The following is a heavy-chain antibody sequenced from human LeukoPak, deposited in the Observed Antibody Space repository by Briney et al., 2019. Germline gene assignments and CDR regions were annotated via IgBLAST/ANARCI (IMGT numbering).Heavy chain of an antibody. J-gene: IGHJ5*02. CDR3: ARGGAYDYVWGSYLNWFDP. Sequence: KPSETLSLTCTVSGGSISSYYWSWIRQPPGKGLEWIGYIYYSGSTNYNPSLKSRVTISVDTSKNQFSLKLSSVTAADTAVYYCARGGAYDYVWGSYLNWFDPWGQGTLVTVSS. D-gene: IGHD3-16*01. V-gene: IGHV4-59*01. CDR1: GGSISSYY. CDR2: IYYSGST.